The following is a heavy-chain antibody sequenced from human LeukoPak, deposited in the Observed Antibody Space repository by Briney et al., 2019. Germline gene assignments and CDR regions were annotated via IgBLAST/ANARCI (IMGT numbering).Heavy chain of an antibody. Sequence: GGSLRLSCAASGFTFSSSWMYWVRHAPGKGLVWVSRINSDESITTYADSVKGRFTISRENAKNTLYLQMNSLRAEDTAVYYCARGLVPGFLDYWDQGTPVTVSS. J-gene: IGHJ4*02. CDR1: GFTFSSSW. CDR2: INSDESIT. V-gene: IGHV3-74*01. D-gene: IGHD4-11*01. CDR3: ARGLVPGFLDY.